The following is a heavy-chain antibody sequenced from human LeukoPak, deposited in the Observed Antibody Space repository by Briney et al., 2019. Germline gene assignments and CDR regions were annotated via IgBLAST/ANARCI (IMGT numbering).Heavy chain of an antibody. CDR1: GYTFTSSD. D-gene: IGHD6-19*01. CDR3: ARGGAGTLEAVD. CDR2: MNPNSGDT. Sequence: ASEKVSCKASGYTFTSSDINWVRQATGQGLEWMGWMNPNSGDTGYAQKFQGRVTMTRNTSISTAYMELSSLRSEDTGVYYCARGGAGTLEAVDWGQGTLATVS. V-gene: IGHV1-8*01. J-gene: IGHJ4*02.